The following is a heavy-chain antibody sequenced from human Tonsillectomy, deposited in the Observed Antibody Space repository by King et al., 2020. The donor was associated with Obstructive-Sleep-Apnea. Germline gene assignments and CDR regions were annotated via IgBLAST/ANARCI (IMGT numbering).Heavy chain of an antibody. V-gene: IGHV3-48*04. CDR1: GFTFSSYS. Sequence: VQLVESGGGLVQPGGSLRLSCAASGFTFSSYSMNWVRQAPGKGLEWVSYISSSSSTIYYADSVKGRFTISRDNAKNSLYLQMNSLRAEDTAVYYCARLGAVTPQIYYYYYGMDVWGQGTTVTVSS. CDR2: ISSSSSTI. D-gene: IGHD3-16*01. CDR3: ARLGAVTPQIYYYYYGMDV. J-gene: IGHJ6*02.